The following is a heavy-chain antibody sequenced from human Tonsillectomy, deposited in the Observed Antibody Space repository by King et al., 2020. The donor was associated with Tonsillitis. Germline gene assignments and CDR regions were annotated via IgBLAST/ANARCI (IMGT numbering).Heavy chain of an antibody. V-gene: IGHV3-33*08. Sequence: QVQLVESGGGVVQPGRSLRLSCAASGFIFSIYGMHWVRQAPGKGLEWVAVIWYDGSNKYYADSVKGRFTISRDNSKNTLYLQMNSLRAEDTAVYYCARRLRFSMVRGVNKESDAFDIWGQGTMVTVSS. CDR2: IWYDGSNK. CDR1: GFIFSIYG. D-gene: IGHD3-10*01. CDR3: ARRLRFSMVRGVNKESDAFDI. J-gene: IGHJ3*02.